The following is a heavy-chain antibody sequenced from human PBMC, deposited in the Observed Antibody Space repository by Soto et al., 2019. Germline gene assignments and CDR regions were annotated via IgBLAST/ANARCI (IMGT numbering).Heavy chain of an antibody. CDR3: AKDRAPTYGDYVYFDY. Sequence: PGGYLRLSCAASGFTFSSYAMIWVRQAPGKGLEWVSAISGSGGSTYYADSVKGRFTISRDNSKNTLYLQMNSLRAEDTAVYYCAKDRAPTYGDYVYFDYWGQGTLVTVSS. J-gene: IGHJ4*02. D-gene: IGHD4-17*01. CDR2: ISGSGGST. V-gene: IGHV3-23*01. CDR1: GFTFSSYA.